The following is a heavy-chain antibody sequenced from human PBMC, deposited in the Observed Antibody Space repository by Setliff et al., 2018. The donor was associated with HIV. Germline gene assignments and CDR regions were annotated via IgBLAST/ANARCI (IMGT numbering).Heavy chain of an antibody. CDR2: FYTSGST. Sequence: SEILSLTCTVSGGSISSYYRSWIRQPAGKGLEWIGRFYTSGSTNYNPSLKSRVTMSVDTSKNQFSLKVRYVTAADTAIYYCAREIWGQVAHVPYGMDVWGQGTTVTVSS. CDR1: GGSISSYY. V-gene: IGHV4-4*07. D-gene: IGHD5-12*01. J-gene: IGHJ6*02. CDR3: AREIWGQVAHVPYGMDV.